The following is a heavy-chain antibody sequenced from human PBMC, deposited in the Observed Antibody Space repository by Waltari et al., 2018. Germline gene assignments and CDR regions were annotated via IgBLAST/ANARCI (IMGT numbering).Heavy chain of an antibody. CDR2: IYHSGST. V-gene: IGHV4-4*02. CDR1: GGSISSSNW. CDR3: ASPRKQFGVGSSDAFDI. Sequence: QVQLQESGPGLVKPSGTLSLTCAVSGGSISSSNWWSWVRQPPGKGLEWIGAIYHSGSTNYTPTLRSRVTISADKSKSQFSLKLCSVTAADTAVYYCASPRKQFGVGSSDAFDIWGQGTMVTVSS. D-gene: IGHD3-3*01. J-gene: IGHJ3*02.